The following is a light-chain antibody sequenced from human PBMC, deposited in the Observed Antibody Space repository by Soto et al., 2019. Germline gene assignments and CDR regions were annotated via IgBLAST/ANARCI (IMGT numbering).Light chain of an antibody. V-gene: IGKV1-12*01. Sequence: DIQMTQSPSSVSASVGDRVTITCRASQGISTWLAWYQHKPEKAPKLLIYAASRLQSGVPSRFSGSGSGTDFTLTISSLQPDDFATYYCLSADTFPRSFGPGTKVEIK. J-gene: IGKJ3*01. CDR2: AAS. CDR3: LSADTFPRS. CDR1: QGISTW.